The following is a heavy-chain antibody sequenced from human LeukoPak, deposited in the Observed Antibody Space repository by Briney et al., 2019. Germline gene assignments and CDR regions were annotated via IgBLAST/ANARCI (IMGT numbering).Heavy chain of an antibody. D-gene: IGHD6-13*01. Sequence: SETLSLTCRVYGGSFSGYYWSWIRQSPGRRLEWPGEINHSGSTNYNPSLKSRVTISVDTSKNQFSLKLSSVTAADTAVYYCARLRRGYSSSWYSPWGQGTLVTVSS. CDR2: INHSGST. CDR3: ARLRRGYSSSWYSP. V-gene: IGHV4-34*01. CDR1: GGSFSGYY. J-gene: IGHJ5*02.